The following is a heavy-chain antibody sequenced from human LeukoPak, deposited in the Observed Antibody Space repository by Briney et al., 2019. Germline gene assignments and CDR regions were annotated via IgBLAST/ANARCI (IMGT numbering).Heavy chain of an antibody. CDR3: AREGDYYGSGSHHY. D-gene: IGHD3-10*01. CDR2: IYYSGST. V-gene: IGHV4-39*07. Sequence: SETLSLTCTVSGGSISSSSYYWGWIRQPPGKGLEWIGSIYYSGSTYYNPSLKSRVTISVDTSKNQFSLKLSSVTAADTAVYYCAREGDYYGSGSHHYWGQGTLVTVSS. CDR1: GGSISSSSYY. J-gene: IGHJ4*02.